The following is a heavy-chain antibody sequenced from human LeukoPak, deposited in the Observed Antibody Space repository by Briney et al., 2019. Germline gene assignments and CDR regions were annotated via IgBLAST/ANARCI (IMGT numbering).Heavy chain of an antibody. CDR2: IYYSGST. V-gene: IGHV4-59*01. CDR1: GGSISSYY. D-gene: IGHD3-22*01. Sequence: PSETLSLTCTVSGGSISSYYWSWIRQPPGKGLEWIGYIYYSGSTNYNPSLKSRVTISVGTSKNQLSLKLSSVTAADTAVYYCARRLSYDSSGYYWGGPHDYWGQGTLVTVSS. CDR3: ARRLSYDSSGYYWGGPHDY. J-gene: IGHJ4*02.